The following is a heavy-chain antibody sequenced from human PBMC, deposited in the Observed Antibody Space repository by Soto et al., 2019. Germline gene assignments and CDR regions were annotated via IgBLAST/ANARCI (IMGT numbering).Heavy chain of an antibody. CDR2: IYPGDSDT. D-gene: IGHD3-22*01. CDR3: ARHPYYYDSSGYYVNDYYYYGMDV. V-gene: IGHV5-51*01. Sequence: GEPLKISWKGSGCSFTSYWIGWVLQMPGKGLEWMGIIYPGDSDTRYSPSFQGQVTIPADKSISTAYLQWSSLKASDTAMYYCARHPYYYDSSGYYVNDYYYYGMDVWGQGTTVTVSS. J-gene: IGHJ6*02. CDR1: GCSFTSYW.